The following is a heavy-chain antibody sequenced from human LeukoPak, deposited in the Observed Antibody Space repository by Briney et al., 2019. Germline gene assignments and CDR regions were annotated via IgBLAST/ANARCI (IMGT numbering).Heavy chain of an antibody. J-gene: IGHJ4*02. D-gene: IGHD1-1*01. CDR1: GFTFSSYA. Sequence: PGRSLRLSCAASGFTFSSYAMLWVRQAPGKGLEWVAVISYDGSNKYYADSVKGRFTISRDNSKNTLYLQMNSLRAEDTAVYYCAREWNLDYWGQGTLVTVSS. CDR2: ISYDGSNK. V-gene: IGHV3-30-3*01. CDR3: AREWNLDY.